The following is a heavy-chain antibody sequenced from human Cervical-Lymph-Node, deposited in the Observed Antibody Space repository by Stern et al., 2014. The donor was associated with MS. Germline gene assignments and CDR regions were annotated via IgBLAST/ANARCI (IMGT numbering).Heavy chain of an antibody. CDR1: GYSFTGFY. CDR3: ARGPWVTIVYAYALDI. J-gene: IGHJ3*02. V-gene: IGHV1-2*05. CDR2: INPNSGDT. Sequence: QVQLVQSGAEVKKPGASLRVSCKASGYSFTGFYIHWVRQAPGQGLEWMGRINPNSGDTKYSEEFQDRVTMTRDTSISTAYMELSSLTSDDTGVYYCARGPWVTIVYAYALDIWGQGTMVTVSS. D-gene: IGHD4-17*01.